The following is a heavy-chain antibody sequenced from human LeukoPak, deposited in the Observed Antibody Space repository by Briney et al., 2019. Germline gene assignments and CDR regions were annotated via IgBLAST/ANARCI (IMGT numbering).Heavy chain of an antibody. V-gene: IGHV3-30*02. CDR3: AKDNLYGLWPLDY. CDR1: GFTFSSYG. CDR2: IRYDGSNK. D-gene: IGHD5-18*01. Sequence: GGSLRLCCAASGFTFSSYGMHWVRQAPGKGLEWVAFIRYDGSNKYCADSVKGRFTISRDNSKNTLYLQMNSLRAEDTAVYYCAKDNLYGLWPLDYWGQGTLVTVSS. J-gene: IGHJ4*02.